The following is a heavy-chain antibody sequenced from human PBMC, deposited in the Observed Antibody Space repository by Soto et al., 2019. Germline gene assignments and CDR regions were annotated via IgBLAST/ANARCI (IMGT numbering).Heavy chain of an antibody. CDR2: IYTSGST. Sequence: SETLSLTCTVSGGSISSYYWSWIRQPAGKGLEWFGRIYTSGSTNYNPSLKSRVTMSVDTSKNQFSLKLSSVTAADTAVYYCAREVSGYDYVWGSYRSGYYYYGMDVWGQGTTVT. V-gene: IGHV4-4*07. CDR3: AREVSGYDYVWGSYRSGYYYYGMDV. J-gene: IGHJ6*02. CDR1: GGSISSYY. D-gene: IGHD3-16*02.